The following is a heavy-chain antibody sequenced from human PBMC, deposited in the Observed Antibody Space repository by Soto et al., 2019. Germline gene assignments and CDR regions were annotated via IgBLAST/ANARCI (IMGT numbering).Heavy chain of an antibody. CDR1: GYTFTSYD. J-gene: IGHJ6*02. CDR3: ASDAGYSYGYAQVYYYYDMDD. V-gene: IGHV1-2*04. Sequence: GASVKVSCKASGYTFTSYDMHWVRQAPGQGLEWIGWIDPNSGGTNYAQKFQDWVTMTRDTSISTAYMELSRLRSDDTAVYYCASDAGYSYGYAQVYYYYDMDDWGQGTMVTVSS. CDR2: IDPNSGGT. D-gene: IGHD5-18*01.